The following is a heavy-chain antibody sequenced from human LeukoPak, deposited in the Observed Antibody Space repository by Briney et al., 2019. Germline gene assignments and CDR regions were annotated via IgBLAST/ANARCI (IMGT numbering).Heavy chain of an antibody. J-gene: IGHJ4*02. CDR2: ISSSGSTI. CDR3: ARDPIPIAVAGFDY. Sequence: PGGSLRLSCAASGITFSDYYMSWIRQAPGKGLEWVSYISSSGSTIYYADSVKGRFTISRDNAKNSLYLQMNSLRAEDTAVYYCARDPIPIAVAGFDYWGQGTLVTVSP. V-gene: IGHV3-11*01. D-gene: IGHD6-19*01. CDR1: GITFSDYY.